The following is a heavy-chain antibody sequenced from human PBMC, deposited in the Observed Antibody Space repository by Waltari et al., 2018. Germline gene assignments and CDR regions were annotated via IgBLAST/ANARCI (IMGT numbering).Heavy chain of an antibody. Sequence: QVQLVQSGAEVKKPGSSVKVSCKASGGTFSSYAISWVRQAPGQGLEWMGWINTNTGNPTYAQGFTGRFVFSLDTSVSTAYLQISSLKAEDTAVYYCARDRWVWELSSDAFDIWGQGTMVTVSS. CDR1: GGTFSSYA. CDR3: ARDRWVWELSSDAFDI. V-gene: IGHV7-4-1*02. D-gene: IGHD3-16*02. CDR2: INTNTGNP. J-gene: IGHJ3*02.